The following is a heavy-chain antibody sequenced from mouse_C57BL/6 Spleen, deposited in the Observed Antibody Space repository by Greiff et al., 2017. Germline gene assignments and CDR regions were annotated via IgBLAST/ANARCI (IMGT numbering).Heavy chain of an antibody. CDR3: AGYYGSSYWYFDV. Sequence: QVQLQQSGPGLVQPSQSLSITCTVSGFSLTSSGVHWVRPSPGKGLEWLGVIWSGGSTDYNAAFISRLSISKDNSKSQVFFKMNSLQADDTAIYYCAGYYGSSYWYFDVWGTGTTVTVSS. D-gene: IGHD1-1*01. V-gene: IGHV2-2*01. J-gene: IGHJ1*03. CDR2: IWSGGST. CDR1: GFSLTSSG.